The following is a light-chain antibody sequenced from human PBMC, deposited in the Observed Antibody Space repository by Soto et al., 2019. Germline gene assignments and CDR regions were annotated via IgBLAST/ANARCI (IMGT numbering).Light chain of an antibody. V-gene: IGKV3-20*01. CDR3: QQYGSSGT. J-gene: IGKJ1*01. Sequence: EIVMTHSPATLSVSPGERSTLSFRASQSVSSSYLAWYQQKPGQAPRLLIYEISNRATGIPARFSGSGSGTDFTLTISRLEPEDFAVYYCQQYGSSGTFGQGTKVDIK. CDR2: EIS. CDR1: QSVSSSY.